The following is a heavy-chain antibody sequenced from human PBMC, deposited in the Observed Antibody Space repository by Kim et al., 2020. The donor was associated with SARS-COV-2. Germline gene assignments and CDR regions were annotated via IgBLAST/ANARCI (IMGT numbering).Heavy chain of an antibody. CDR3: SRDGDLYSSGEEAFDI. CDR2: IKQDGNQK. Sequence: GGSLRLSCAASGFTFSSYWMTWVRQAPGKGLEWVANIKQDGNQKYYVDSVKGRFTISRDNAKNSLYLQMNSLRAEDTAVYYCSRDGDLYSSGEEAFDIW. CDR1: GFTFSSYW. J-gene: IGHJ3*02. V-gene: IGHV3-7*01. D-gene: IGHD6-19*01.